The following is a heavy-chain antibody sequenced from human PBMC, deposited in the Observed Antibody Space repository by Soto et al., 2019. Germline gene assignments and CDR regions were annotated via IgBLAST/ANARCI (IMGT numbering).Heavy chain of an antibody. CDR3: AKGQDIVVVPAVDY. CDR1: EFNFNNDG. J-gene: IGHJ4*02. V-gene: IGHV3-23*01. Sequence: VGSLILSWAASEFNFNNDGMSWVRQAPGKGLEWVSGISGGGGGTYYTESVQGRFTISRDNSKNTLYLQMNSLRAGHTALYYCAKGQDIVVVPAVDYWGQGTLVTVSS. D-gene: IGHD2-2*01. CDR2: ISGGGGGT.